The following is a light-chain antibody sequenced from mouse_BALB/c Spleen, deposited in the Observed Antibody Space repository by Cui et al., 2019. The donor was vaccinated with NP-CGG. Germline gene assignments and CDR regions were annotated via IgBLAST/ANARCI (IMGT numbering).Light chain of an antibody. J-gene: IGLJ1*01. CDR1: TGSVTTINY. V-gene: IGLV1*01. Sequence: QAVLTQQSALTTSPGETVTPTRRPSTGSVTTINYANWVREKPDHLFTGLIGGTNNRPPGVPARFSGSLIGDKAALTITGAQTEDEAIYFCALWYSNHWVFGGGTKLTVL. CDR2: GTN. CDR3: ALWYSNHWV.